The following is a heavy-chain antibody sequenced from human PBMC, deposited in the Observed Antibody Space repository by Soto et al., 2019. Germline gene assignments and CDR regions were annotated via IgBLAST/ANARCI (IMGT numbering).Heavy chain of an antibody. V-gene: IGHV4-39*01. Sequence: QLQLQESGPGLVKPSETLSLTCTVSGGSISSSSYYWGWIRQPPGKGLEWIGSIYYSGSTYYNPPLKSRVTISVDTSKNQFSLKLSSVTAADTAVYYCARQRGTYFDYWGQGTLVTVSS. J-gene: IGHJ4*02. D-gene: IGHD3-16*01. CDR3: ARQRGTYFDY. CDR1: GGSISSSSYY. CDR2: IYYSGST.